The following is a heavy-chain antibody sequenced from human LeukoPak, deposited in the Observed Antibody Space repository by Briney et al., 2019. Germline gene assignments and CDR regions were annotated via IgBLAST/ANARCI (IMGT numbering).Heavy chain of an antibody. CDR1: GGAFSSYA. V-gene: IGHV1-2*02. CDR3: ARAPERIQLRSLRFDP. D-gene: IGHD2-2*01. CDR2: INPNSGGT. Sequence: ASVKVSCKPSGGAFSSYAINWVRQAPGQGLEWMGWINPNSGGTNYAQKFQGRVTMTRDTSISTAYMELSRLRSDDTAVYYCARAPERIQLRSLRFDPWGQGTLVTVSS. J-gene: IGHJ5*02.